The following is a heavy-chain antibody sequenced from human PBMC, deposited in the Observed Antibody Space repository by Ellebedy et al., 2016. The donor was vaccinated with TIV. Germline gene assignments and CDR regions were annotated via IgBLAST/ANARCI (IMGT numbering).Heavy chain of an antibody. J-gene: IGHJ4*02. CDR2: IKQDGSEK. V-gene: IGHV3-7*01. CDR1: GFTFSTYW. D-gene: IGHD5-18*01. Sequence: GGSQRLSXAASGFTFSTYWMSWVRQAPGKGLEWVATIKQDGSEKYFVDSVKGRFTISRDNAKNSLCLQMNSLRAEDTAVYYCARDKSSGSTYGSHFDYWGQGTLVTVSS. CDR3: ARDKSSGSTYGSHFDY.